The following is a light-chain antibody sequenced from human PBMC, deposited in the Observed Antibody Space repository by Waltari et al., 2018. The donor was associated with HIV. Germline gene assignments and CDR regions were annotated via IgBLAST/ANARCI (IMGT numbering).Light chain of an antibody. Sequence: QSALTQPPSASGSPGQSVTSFCTGTSSDVGGYNYVSCYQQHPDKAPKLIIFEVNKRPSGVPDRFSGSKSGNTASLTVSGLQAEDEADYYCSSYAGSDSPYVFGSGTTVTVL. CDR1: SSDVGGYNY. CDR2: EVN. J-gene: IGLJ1*01. CDR3: SSYAGSDSPYV. V-gene: IGLV2-8*01.